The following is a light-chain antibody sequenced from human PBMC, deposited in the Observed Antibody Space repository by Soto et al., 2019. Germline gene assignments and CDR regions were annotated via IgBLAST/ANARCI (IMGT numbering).Light chain of an antibody. CDR1: QDISEY. CDR2: AAS. Sequence: DIQLTQSPSLLSASVGDRVTITCRASQDISEYLAWYQQKPGKAPKVVIYAASTLPTGVPARFSGSGSGTEFSLTINSLQPEDCATYYCRQFNSFPYTFGQGT. V-gene: IGKV1-9*01. J-gene: IGKJ2*01. CDR3: RQFNSFPYT.